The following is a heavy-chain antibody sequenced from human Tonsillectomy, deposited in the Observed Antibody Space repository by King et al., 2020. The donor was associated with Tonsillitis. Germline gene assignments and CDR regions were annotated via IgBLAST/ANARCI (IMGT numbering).Heavy chain of an antibody. CDR1: GDSIDDNF. CDR2: ISASGNTYGNT. V-gene: IGHV4-4*07. J-gene: IGHJ3*01. D-gene: IGHD4/OR15-4a*01. CDR3: ARLFGGANGAHWNAFDV. Sequence: QLQESGPGLVQPSETLSLTCTVSGDSIDDNFWGWIRQPAGKGLEWLGCISASGNTYGNTNYNPSLRSRLTVSLDTSKNQFHLSLRYVTAADTAVYYCARLFGGANGAHWNAFDVWGQGTVVTVSP.